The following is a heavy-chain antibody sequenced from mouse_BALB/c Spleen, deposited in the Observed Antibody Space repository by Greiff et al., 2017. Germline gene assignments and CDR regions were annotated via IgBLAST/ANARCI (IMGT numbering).Heavy chain of an antibody. CDR1: GFTFSSFG. Sequence: EVQGVESGGGLVQPGGSRKLSCAASGFTFSSFGMHWVRQAPEKGLEWVAYISSGSSTIYYADTVKGRFTISRDNPKNTLFLQMTSLRSEDTAMYYCARWGYGEDFDYWGQGTTLTVSS. D-gene: IGHD1-1*01. V-gene: IGHV5-17*02. CDR2: ISSGSSTI. J-gene: IGHJ2*01. CDR3: ARWGYGEDFDY.